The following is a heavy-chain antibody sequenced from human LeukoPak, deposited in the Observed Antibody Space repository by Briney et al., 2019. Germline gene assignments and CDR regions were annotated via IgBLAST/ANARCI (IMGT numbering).Heavy chain of an antibody. V-gene: IGHV3-48*03. D-gene: IGHD6-19*01. J-gene: IGHJ4*02. CDR1: GFTFSSYE. CDR3: ARDLDSSGWYGYFDY. Sequence: TGGSLRLSCAASGFTFSSYEMNWVRQAPGKGLEWVSYISSSGSTIYYADSVKGRFTISRDTSKNTLYLQMNRLRAEDTAVYYCARDLDSSGWYGYFDYWGQGTLVTVSS. CDR2: ISSSGSTI.